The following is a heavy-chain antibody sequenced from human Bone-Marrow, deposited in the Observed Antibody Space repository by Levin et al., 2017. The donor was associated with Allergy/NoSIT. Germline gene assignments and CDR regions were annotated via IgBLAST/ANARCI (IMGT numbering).Heavy chain of an antibody. D-gene: IGHD1-1*01. CDR3: AKVRGDDRANDY. Sequence: ASVKVSCKASGYTFTGHYMHWVRQAPGQGLELMGRIYPNSGATSYAPKFQGRATLTRDTSINAVYLELTGLRHDDTAIYYCAKVRGDDRANDYWGQGTLVTVSS. J-gene: IGHJ4*02. V-gene: IGHV1-2*06. CDR1: GYTFTGHY. CDR2: IYPNSGAT.